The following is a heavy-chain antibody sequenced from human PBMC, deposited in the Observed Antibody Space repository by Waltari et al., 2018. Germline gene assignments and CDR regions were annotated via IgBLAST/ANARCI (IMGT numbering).Heavy chain of an antibody. J-gene: IGHJ6*03. D-gene: IGHD2-2*01. V-gene: IGHV4-34*01. CDR3: ARGCSSTSCYWYYYYMDV. CDR2: INHSGST. Sequence: QVQLQQWGAGLLKPSETLSLTCAVYGGSFSGYYWSWIRQPPGKGLEWIGEINHSGSTNYNPTRKSRVTRAVDTSKNQFSLKLSSVTAADTAVYYCARGCSSTSCYWYYYYMDVWGKGTTVTISS. CDR1: GGSFSGYY.